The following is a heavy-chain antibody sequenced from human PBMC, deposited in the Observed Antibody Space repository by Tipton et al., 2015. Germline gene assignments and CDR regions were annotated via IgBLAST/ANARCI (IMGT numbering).Heavy chain of an antibody. D-gene: IGHD3-10*01. V-gene: IGHV4-61*01. CDR2: IYYSGHT. J-gene: IGHJ4*02. Sequence: TLSLTCTVSGGSDSSGSYFWTWIRQPPGKGLEWIGYIYYSGHTEYNPSLKSRVTISADTSKNQFSLKMTSVTAADTAVYFCARDAGIYDNNGYDSWGRGTLVTVSS. CDR1: GGSDSSGSYF. CDR3: ARDAGIYDNNGYDS.